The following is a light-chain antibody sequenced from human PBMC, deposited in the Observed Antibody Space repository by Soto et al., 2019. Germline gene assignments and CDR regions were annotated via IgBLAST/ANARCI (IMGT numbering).Light chain of an antibody. V-gene: IGLV2-23*01. CDR3: CLYIGATAYV. J-gene: IGLJ1*01. CDR1: SGFVGSFSL. CDR2: DDH. Sequence: LAQPASVSGYPGQSITISCTGTSGFVGSFSLVSLYQQHSGKAPKVMISDDHSRPSGVPYRFPGSTSVNSASLTISGLQAEHEDDYSCCLYIGATAYVFGTGTTVTVL.